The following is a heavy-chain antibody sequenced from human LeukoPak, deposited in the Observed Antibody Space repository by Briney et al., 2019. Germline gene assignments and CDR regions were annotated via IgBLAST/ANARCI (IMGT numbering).Heavy chain of an antibody. V-gene: IGHV3-33*01. D-gene: IGHD4-23*01. CDR3: ARDDYGGKLDI. Sequence: GGSLRLSCAASGFTFSNYDMHWVRQAPGKGLEWVAVIWYDGSNKYYADSVKGRFTISRDNSNNTLYLQMNSLRAEDTAVYYCARDDYGGKLDIWGQGTVVTVSS. CDR2: IWYDGSNK. J-gene: IGHJ3*02. CDR1: GFTFSNYD.